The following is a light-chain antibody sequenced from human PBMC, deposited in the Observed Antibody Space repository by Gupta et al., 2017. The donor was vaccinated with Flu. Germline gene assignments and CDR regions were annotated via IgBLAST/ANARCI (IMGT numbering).Light chain of an antibody. V-gene: IGKV3-15*01. CDR3: QQDDDWPPIT. J-gene: IGKJ5*01. CDR2: GAS. Sequence: EIVMTQSPDTLSVSPGERATLSCRASQSISSNLAWYQHKPGLAPRLLIFGASTRATGIADRFSGSGSGTEFTLTSSSRELEDFAVYYCQQDDDWPPITFGQGTRLEIK. CDR1: QSISSN.